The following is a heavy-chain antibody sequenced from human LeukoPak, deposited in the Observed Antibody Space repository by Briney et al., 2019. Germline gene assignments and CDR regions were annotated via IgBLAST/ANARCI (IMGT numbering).Heavy chain of an antibody. Sequence: GGSLRLSCVASQVTFHTDAMTWVRQRPGKGPEWVSMISSSGETTDYAESVKGRFIISRDNTKNTLYLQLESPRVDDTAIYSWGKAARAMRLYFFDDWGQGSLVIVSS. V-gene: IGHV3-23*01. CDR2: ISSSGETT. CDR3: GKAARAMRLYFFDD. J-gene: IGHJ4*01. CDR1: QVTFHTDA. D-gene: IGHD2-15*01.